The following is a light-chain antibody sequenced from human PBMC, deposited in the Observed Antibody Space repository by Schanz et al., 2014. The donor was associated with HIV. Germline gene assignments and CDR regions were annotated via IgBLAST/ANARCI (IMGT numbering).Light chain of an antibody. Sequence: EFVLTQSPATLSLSPGQRATLSCRASQSVSSNLAWYQQKPGQPPRLLIYGASTRATGIPARFSGSGSGTEFTLTISSLQSEDFAVYYCQQYNNWPPLTFGQGTKVEIK. J-gene: IGKJ1*01. CDR3: QQYNNWPPLT. V-gene: IGKV3-15*01. CDR1: QSVSSN. CDR2: GAS.